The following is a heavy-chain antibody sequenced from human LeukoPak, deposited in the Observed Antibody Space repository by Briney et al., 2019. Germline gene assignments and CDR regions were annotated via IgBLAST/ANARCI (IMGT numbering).Heavy chain of an antibody. J-gene: IGHJ4*02. CDR2: IYYSGST. Sequence: SQTLSLTXTVSGGSISSGDYYWSWLRQPPGTGLEWIGYIYYSGSTYYNPSLKSRVTISVDTSKNQFSLKLSSVTAADTAVYYCARVGSPTNYYDSSGYYQYFDYWGQGTLVTVSS. V-gene: IGHV4-30-4*08. D-gene: IGHD3-22*01. CDR3: ARVGSPTNYYDSSGYYQYFDY. CDR1: GGSISSGDYY.